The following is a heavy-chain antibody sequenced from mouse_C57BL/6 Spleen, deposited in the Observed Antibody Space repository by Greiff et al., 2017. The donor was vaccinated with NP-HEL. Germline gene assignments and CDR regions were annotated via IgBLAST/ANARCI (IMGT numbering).Heavy chain of an antibody. CDR2: IHPNSGST. CDR3: ARGDGSSPWFAY. CDR1: GYTFTSYW. V-gene: IGHV1-64*01. J-gene: IGHJ3*01. Sequence: QVQLKQPGAELVKPGASVKLSCKASGYTFTSYWMHWVKQRPGQGLEWIGMIHPNSGSTNYNEKFKSKATLTVDKSSSTAYMQLSSLTSEDSAVYYCARGDGSSPWFAYWGQGTLVTVSA. D-gene: IGHD1-1*01.